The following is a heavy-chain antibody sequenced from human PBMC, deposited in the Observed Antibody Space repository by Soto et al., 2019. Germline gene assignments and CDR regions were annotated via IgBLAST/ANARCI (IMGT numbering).Heavy chain of an antibody. D-gene: IGHD3-9*01. J-gene: IGHJ6*02. CDR1: GGSISSYY. CDR3: ARVVGYDILTGSTYYYYYGMDV. CDR2: IYYSGST. Sequence: SETLSLTCTVSGGSISSYYWSWIRQPPGKGLEWIGYIYYSGSTNYNPSLKSRVTISVDTSKNQFSLKLSSVTAADTAVYYCARVVGYDILTGSTYYYYYGMDVWGQGTTVTVSS. V-gene: IGHV4-59*01.